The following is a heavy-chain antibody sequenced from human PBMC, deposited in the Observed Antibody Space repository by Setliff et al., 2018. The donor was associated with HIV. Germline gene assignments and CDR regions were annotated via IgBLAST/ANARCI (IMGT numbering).Heavy chain of an antibody. J-gene: IGHJ5*02. D-gene: IGHD3-10*01. CDR2: IFSSGST. CDR1: GDSISSYS. V-gene: IGHV4-4*09. CDR3: ARRIDDSGSFPDKNWFDT. Sequence: LSLTCTVSGDSISSYSWNWIRQSPGGGLEWIGFIFSSGSTKYNPPLQSRVTMSIDTSKNQFSLRLTSVTAADTAVYYCARRIDDSGSFPDKNWFDTWGQGSLVTVSS.